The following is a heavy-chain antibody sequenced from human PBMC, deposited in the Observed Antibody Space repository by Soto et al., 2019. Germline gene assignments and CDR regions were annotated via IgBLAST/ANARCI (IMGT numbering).Heavy chain of an antibody. CDR2: VSDDGSKK. CDR3: ANACGGACFANDY. D-gene: IGHD2-21*02. J-gene: IGHJ4*02. CDR1: GFNFSYYC. V-gene: IGHV3-30*18. Sequence: PGGSLRLSCAASGFNFSYYCMHWVRQAPGKGLEWVAVVSDDGSKKFYADSVEGRFTIHRDNSKKTVSLQMDSLRAEDTGLYYCANACGGACFANDYWGQGTLVTVSS.